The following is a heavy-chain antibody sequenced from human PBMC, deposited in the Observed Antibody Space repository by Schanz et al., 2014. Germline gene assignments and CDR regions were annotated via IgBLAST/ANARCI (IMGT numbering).Heavy chain of an antibody. D-gene: IGHD3-9*01. CDR3: AKAESDILTDADRGLDP. CDR2: ISVYTGNT. CDR1: GYTFTTYA. J-gene: IGHJ5*02. Sequence: QVQLVQSGAEVKKPGASVRVSCKASGYTFTTYAISWVRQAPGQGLEWVGWISVYTGNTKYAQKVQGRVTMTADTTTNTANMELRRLRSDVTAEYCSAKAESDILTDADRGLDPWGQGTLVTVSS. V-gene: IGHV1-18*01.